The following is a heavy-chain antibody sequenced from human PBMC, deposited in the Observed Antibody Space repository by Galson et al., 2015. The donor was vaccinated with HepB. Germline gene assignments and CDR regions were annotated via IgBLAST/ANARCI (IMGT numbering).Heavy chain of an antibody. D-gene: IGHD3-16*02. CDR1: GFTFSSYC. CDR2: ISSSSSYI. V-gene: IGHV3-21*01. Sequence: SLRLSCAASGFTFSSYCMNWVRQAPRKGLEWVSSISSSSSYIYYADSVKGRFTISRDNAKNSLYLQMNSLRAEDTAVYYCARDFRPPGVWGSYRSGWFDPCAQGSRVPVSS. CDR3: ARDFRPPGVWGSYRSGWFDP. J-gene: IGHJ5*02.